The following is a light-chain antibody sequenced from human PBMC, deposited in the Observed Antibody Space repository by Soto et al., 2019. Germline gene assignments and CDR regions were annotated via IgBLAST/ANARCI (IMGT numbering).Light chain of an antibody. CDR3: QQYAASPTWA. V-gene: IGKV3-20*01. CDR2: GAF. Sequence: EIVLTQSPGTLSLSPGERATLSCRASQSVSGNYLAWFQHKPGQAPRLLIYGAFNRATGIPDRFSGSGSGTDFTLTITGLEPEDFAVYYCQQYAASPTWAFGQGTKVEIK. CDR1: QSVSGNY. J-gene: IGKJ1*01.